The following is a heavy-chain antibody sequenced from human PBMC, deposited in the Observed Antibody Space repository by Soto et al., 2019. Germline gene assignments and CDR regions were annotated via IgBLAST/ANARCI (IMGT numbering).Heavy chain of an antibody. V-gene: IGHV4-34*02. Sequence: QVHLQQWGAGLLKPSETLSLTCAVYDGSLSDNYYTWTRQSPGKGLEWIGEIHPSGSTFYNPSLQPRVTLSQDTSKKHFALNLISVAAADTGEYYCSTGRDAYKGGRTWGQGTLVTVSS. D-gene: IGHD1-1*01. CDR1: DGSLSDNY. CDR2: IHPSGST. CDR3: STGRDAYKGGRT. J-gene: IGHJ5*02.